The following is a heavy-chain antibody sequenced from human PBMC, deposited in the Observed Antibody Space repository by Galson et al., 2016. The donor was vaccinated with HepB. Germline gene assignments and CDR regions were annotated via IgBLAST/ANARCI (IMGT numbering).Heavy chain of an antibody. D-gene: IGHD4/OR15-4a*01. CDR1: GSSITSGNW. Sequence: ETLSLTCALSGSSITSGNWWGWVRQPPGKGLEWIGEVHDSGTTNYNPSLKSRASISKDHSKNQLSLILTSVTAADSAVYYCARERAKVIDYWGQGTLVTVTS. V-gene: IGHV4-4*02. CDR3: ARERAKVIDY. CDR2: VHDSGTT. J-gene: IGHJ4*02.